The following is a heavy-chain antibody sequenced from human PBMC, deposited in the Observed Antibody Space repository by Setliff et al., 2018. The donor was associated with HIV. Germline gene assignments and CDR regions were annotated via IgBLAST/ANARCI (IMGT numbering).Heavy chain of an antibody. Sequence: SGPTLVNPTQTLTLTCSFSGFSLSTTGMSLSWIRQPPGKALEWLARIYSNDDKYYSPSLQNRLSITKDTSKNQVVLTMTNMGPVDTATYYCAHEPPQTGARWFDPWGQGTLVTVSS. J-gene: IGHJ5*02. CDR2: IYSNDDK. CDR1: GFSLSTTGMS. V-gene: IGHV2-5*08. CDR3: AHEPPQTGARWFDP.